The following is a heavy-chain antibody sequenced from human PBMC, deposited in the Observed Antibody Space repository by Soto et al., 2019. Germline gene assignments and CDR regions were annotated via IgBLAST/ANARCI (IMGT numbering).Heavy chain of an antibody. V-gene: IGHV3-21*01. CDR3: ARGSPYDSSGYYTDY. D-gene: IGHD3-22*01. J-gene: IGHJ4*02. CDR1: GFTFSSYN. Sequence: EVQLVESGGGLVKPGGSLRLSCAASGFTFSSYNMNWVRQAPGKGLEWVSSISTSSSYIYYADSVKGRFTISRDNAKKSLYLQMNSLSAEDTAVYYCARGSPYDSSGYYTDYWGQGTLVTVSS. CDR2: ISTSSSYI.